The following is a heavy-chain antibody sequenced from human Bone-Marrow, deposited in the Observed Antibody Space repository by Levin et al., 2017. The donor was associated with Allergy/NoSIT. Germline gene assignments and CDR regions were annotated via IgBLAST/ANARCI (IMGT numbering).Heavy chain of an antibody. V-gene: IGHV3-11*01. CDR2: ISKSGTA. Sequence: SCAASGFIISDYYMTWIRQAPGKGLEWVSYISKSGTAYYADSVKGRFTISRDNAESSLYLQMNSLRAEDTAVYYCARDHYFDSSGYYHYFDSWGQGTLVSVSS. J-gene: IGHJ4*02. CDR1: GFIISDYY. CDR3: ARDHYFDSSGYYHYFDS. D-gene: IGHD3-22*01.